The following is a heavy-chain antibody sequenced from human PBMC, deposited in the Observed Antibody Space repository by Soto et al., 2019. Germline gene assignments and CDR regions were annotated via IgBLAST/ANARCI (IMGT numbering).Heavy chain of an antibody. CDR1: GFTFNSHC. Sequence: GGSLRLSCGGSGFTFNSHCIHWVRQAPCKGLEWVAVISYEGSNNFYAESVKGRFTISRDNSKNTLYLQMNSLRREDTAVYYCARGAEYQPLSSDYFYGPDVWAQGNTVTVS. D-gene: IGHD6-6*01. V-gene: IGHV3-30*03. CDR2: ISYEGSNN. J-gene: IGHJ6*02. CDR3: ARGAEYQPLSSDYFYGPDV.